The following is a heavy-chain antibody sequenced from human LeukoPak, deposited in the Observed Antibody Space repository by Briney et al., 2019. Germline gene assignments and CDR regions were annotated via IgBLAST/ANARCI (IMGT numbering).Heavy chain of an antibody. CDR3: AKQVGSGYYRYYYYMDV. CDR2: IRYDGSNK. V-gene: IGHV3-30*02. Sequence: PGGSLRLSCAASGFTFSSYGMHWVRQAPGKGLEWVAFIRYDGSNKYYADSVKGRFTISRDNSKSTLYLQMNRLRAADTAVYYCAKQVGSGYYRYYYYMDVSGKGTTVTVSS. J-gene: IGHJ6*03. CDR1: GFTFSSYG. D-gene: IGHD3-3*01.